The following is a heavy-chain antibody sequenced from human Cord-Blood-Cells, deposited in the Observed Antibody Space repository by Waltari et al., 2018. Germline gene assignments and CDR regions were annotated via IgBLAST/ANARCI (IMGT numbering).Heavy chain of an antibody. CDR2: IKHSGTA. CDR3: ARGLQCGGDCNNWFDP. D-gene: IGHD2-21*01. V-gene: IGHV4-34*01. J-gene: IGHJ5*02. Sequence: QVQLQQWGAGLLKPSETLSLTCAVYGGSFSGYYWSWIRQRPAKGREWIGEIKHSGTANYTPSLKSRVTISLDTSKNQFSLELSSVTAADTAVYYCARGLQCGGDCNNWFDPWGQGTLVTVSS. CDR1: GGSFSGYY.